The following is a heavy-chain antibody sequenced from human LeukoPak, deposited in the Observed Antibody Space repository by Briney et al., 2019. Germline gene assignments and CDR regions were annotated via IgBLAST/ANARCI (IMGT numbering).Heavy chain of an antibody. CDR1: GFTFDDYT. CDR3: AKDSYELSYYYMDV. Sequence: QPGGSLRLSCAASGFTFDDYTMHWVRHAPGKGLEWVSLISWDGGSTYYADSVKGRFTISRDNSKNSLYLQMNSLRTEDTALYYCAKDSYELSYYYMDVWGKGTTVTVSS. V-gene: IGHV3-43*01. CDR2: ISWDGGST. J-gene: IGHJ6*03. D-gene: IGHD2-15*01.